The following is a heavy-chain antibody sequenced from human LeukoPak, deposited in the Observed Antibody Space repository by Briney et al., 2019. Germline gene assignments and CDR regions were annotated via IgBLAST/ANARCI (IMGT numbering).Heavy chain of an antibody. V-gene: IGHV3-23*01. CDR2: ISGSGGST. CDR1: GFTFSSYS. CDR3: AKGDYYDSSGYNDY. Sequence: GGSLRLSCAASGFTFSSYSMNWVRQAPGKGLEWVSAISGSGGSTYYADSVKGRFTISRDNSKNTLYLQMNSLRAEDTAVYYCAKGDYYDSSGYNDYWGQGTLVTVSS. D-gene: IGHD3-22*01. J-gene: IGHJ4*02.